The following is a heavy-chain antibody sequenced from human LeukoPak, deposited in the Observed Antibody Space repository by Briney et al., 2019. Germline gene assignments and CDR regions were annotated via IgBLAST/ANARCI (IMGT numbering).Heavy chain of an antibody. CDR1: GFTFSSYS. J-gene: IGHJ4*02. Sequence: GGSLRLSCAASGFTFSSYSMNWVRQAPGKGLVWVSSISSSSSYIYYADSVKGRFTISRDNAKNSLYLQMNSLRAEDTAVYYCARAPVFGVVIMPFDYWGQGTLVTVSS. CDR2: ISSSSSYI. D-gene: IGHD3-3*01. V-gene: IGHV3-21*01. CDR3: ARAPVFGVVIMPFDY.